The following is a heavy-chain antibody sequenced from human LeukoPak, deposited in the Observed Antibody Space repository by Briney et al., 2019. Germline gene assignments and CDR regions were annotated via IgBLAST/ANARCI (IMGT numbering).Heavy chain of an antibody. CDR3: ARDLSWFRTSYGALDH. CDR2: ISSSSSYI. Sequence: GGSLRLSCAASGSTFSSYSMNWVRQAPGKGLEWVSSISSSSSYIYYADSVKGRFTITRDNAKNPLYLQMNSLRAEDTAVYYCARDLSWFRTSYGALDHWGQGPLVTVSS. D-gene: IGHD5-18*01. J-gene: IGHJ4*02. CDR1: GSTFSSYS. V-gene: IGHV3-21*01.